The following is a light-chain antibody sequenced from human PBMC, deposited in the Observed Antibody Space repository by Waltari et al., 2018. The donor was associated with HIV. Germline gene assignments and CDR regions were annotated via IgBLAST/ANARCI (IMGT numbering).Light chain of an antibody. CDR1: QSLLHTNGKTY. J-gene: IGKJ4*01. CDR3: MQSLQYPRS. V-gene: IGKV2D-29*01. Sequence: DIVMTQTPLFLSVTPGQPASISCTSSQSLLHTNGKTYLYWFLQKPGQAPQLLIYEVSNRVSGVPDRFSGSGSGTDFTLKISRAEAEDVGVYYCMQSLQYPRSFGGGTKVDIK. CDR2: EVS.